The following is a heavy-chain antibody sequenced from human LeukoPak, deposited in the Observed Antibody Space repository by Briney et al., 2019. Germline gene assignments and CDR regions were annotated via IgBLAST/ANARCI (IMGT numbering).Heavy chain of an antibody. D-gene: IGHD2/OR15-2a*01. Sequence: ASVKVSCKASGNTFTDYYLHCVRQAPGQGLEWMGWISAYNGNTNYAQKLQGRVTMTTDTSTSTAYMELRSLRSDDTAVYYCARGLEGIGDYWGQGTLVTVSS. V-gene: IGHV1-18*04. CDR3: ARGLEGIGDY. CDR1: GNTFTDYY. J-gene: IGHJ4*02. CDR2: ISAYNGNT.